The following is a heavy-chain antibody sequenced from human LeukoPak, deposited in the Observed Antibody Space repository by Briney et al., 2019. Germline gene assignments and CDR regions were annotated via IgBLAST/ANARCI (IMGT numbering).Heavy chain of an antibody. V-gene: IGHV3-21*06. CDR3: ARDSSGWSRDY. J-gene: IGHJ4*02. CDR1: GFIFSAYS. CDR2: INRGSNHI. Sequence: NPGGSLRLSCAASGFIFSAYSMSWVRQAPGKGLEWVSSINRGSNHIYYADAVKGRFTISRDNAKNSLYLQMNSLRAEDTAIYYCARDSSGWSRDYWGQGTLVTVSS. D-gene: IGHD6-19*01.